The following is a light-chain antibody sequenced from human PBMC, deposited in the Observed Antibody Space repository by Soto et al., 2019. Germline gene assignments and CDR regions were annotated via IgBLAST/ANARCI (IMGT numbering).Light chain of an antibody. CDR1: SSDIGAYKY. CDR2: EVN. J-gene: IGLJ3*02. V-gene: IGLV2-14*01. Sequence: QSALTQPASVSGSPGQPITISCSGTSSDIGAYKYVSWYQQHPGKVPKLMIYEVNNRPSGVSDRFSGSKSGNTASLTISGLQAEDEADYYCSSYTGDNTWMFGGGTTLTVL. CDR3: SSYTGDNTWM.